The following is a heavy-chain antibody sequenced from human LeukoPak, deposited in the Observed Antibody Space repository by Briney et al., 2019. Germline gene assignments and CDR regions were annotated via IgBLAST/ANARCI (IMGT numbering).Heavy chain of an antibody. CDR3: ANSAPYSYGSILSSAPDY. J-gene: IGHJ4*02. V-gene: IGHV3-30-3*01. Sequence: QAGGSLRLSCAASGFTFSSYAMHWVRQAPGKGLEWVAVISYDGSNKYYADSVKGRFTISRDNSKNTLYLQMNSLRAEDTAVYYCANSAPYSYGSILSSAPDYWGQGTLVTVSS. D-gene: IGHD5-18*01. CDR2: ISYDGSNK. CDR1: GFTFSSYA.